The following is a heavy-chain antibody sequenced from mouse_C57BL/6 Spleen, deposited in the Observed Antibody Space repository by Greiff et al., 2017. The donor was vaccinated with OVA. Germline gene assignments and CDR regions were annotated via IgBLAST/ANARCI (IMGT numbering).Heavy chain of an antibody. D-gene: IGHD2-5*01. V-gene: IGHV1-81*01. CDR2: IYPRSGNT. CDR1: GYTFTSYG. Sequence: VQLQQSGAELARPGASVKLSCKASGYTFTSYGISWVKQRTGQGLEWIGEIYPRSGNTYYNEKFKGKATLTADKSSSTAYMELRSLTYEDAAVYFGARDYSKDYAMDDWGQGTSVTVSS. CDR3: ARDYSKDYAMDD. J-gene: IGHJ4*01.